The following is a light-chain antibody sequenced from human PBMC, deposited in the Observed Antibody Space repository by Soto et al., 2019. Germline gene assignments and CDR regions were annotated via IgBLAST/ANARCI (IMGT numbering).Light chain of an antibody. CDR2: DVT. Sequence: QSALTQPRSVSGSPGQSVTISCAGTSSDVGGYNYVSWHQQHPGKAPKVMIYDVTKRPSGVPDRFSGSKSGNTASLTISGLQAEDEADYYCCSYAGSHTYVVFGGGTQLTVL. V-gene: IGLV2-11*01. CDR3: CSYAGSHTYVV. J-gene: IGLJ2*01. CDR1: SSDVGGYNY.